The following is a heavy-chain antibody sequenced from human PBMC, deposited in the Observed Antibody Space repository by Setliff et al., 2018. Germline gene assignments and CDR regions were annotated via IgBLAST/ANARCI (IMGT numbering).Heavy chain of an antibody. CDR2: TIPLFGTT. V-gene: IGHV1-18*01. CDR3: ARYITGTTPADY. D-gene: IGHD1-7*01. J-gene: IGHJ4*02. CDR1: GGTFSNYG. Sequence: ASVKVSCKASGGTFSNYGVSWVRQAPGQGLEWMGGTIPLFGTTDYAQKLQGRVTMTTDTSTSTAYMELRSLRSDDTAVYYCARYITGTTPADYWGQGTLVTVSS.